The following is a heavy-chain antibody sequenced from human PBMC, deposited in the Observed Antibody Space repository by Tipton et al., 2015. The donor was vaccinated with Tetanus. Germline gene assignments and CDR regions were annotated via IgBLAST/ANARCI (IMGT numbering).Heavy chain of an antibody. V-gene: IGHV3-48*03. Sequence: CAASGFTFSSYEMNWVRQAPGKGLEWISDISGSGIIHYTDSGRFTISGDNTKNSLYLQMNSLRAEDTAVYYCARGYYDSNGFRFDYWGQGTLVTVSS. D-gene: IGHD3-22*01. J-gene: IGHJ4*02. CDR2: ISGSGII. CDR1: GFTFSSYE. CDR3: ARGYYDSNGFRFDY.